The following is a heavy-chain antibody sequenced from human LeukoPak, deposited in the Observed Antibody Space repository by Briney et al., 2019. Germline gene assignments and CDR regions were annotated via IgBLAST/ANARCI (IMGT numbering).Heavy chain of an antibody. CDR3: AKDLKVGSIYPGTFDI. CDR2: ISHSGATT. J-gene: IGHJ3*02. V-gene: IGHV3-23*01. Sequence: GGSLRLSCVASGFTFSSYAMSWVRQAPGKGLEWVSTISHSGATTYYADSVKGRFTISRDNSKNTLYLQMNSLMAEDTAVYYCAKDLKVGSIYPGTFDIWGQGTMVTVSS. CDR1: GFTFSSYA. D-gene: IGHD1-26*01.